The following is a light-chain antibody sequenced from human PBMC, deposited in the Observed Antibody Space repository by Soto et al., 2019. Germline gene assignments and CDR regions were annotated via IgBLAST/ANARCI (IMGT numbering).Light chain of an antibody. CDR1: QSISNS. V-gene: IGKV1-5*01. CDR3: LQDYNYPWT. J-gene: IGKJ1*01. CDR2: EAS. Sequence: DIQMTQSPPTVSASVGDRVTITCRARQSISNSLAWYQQKPGKAPNLLIYEASGLQSGVPSRFSGSGSGTDFTLTISSLQPEDFASYYCLQDYNYPWTVGQGTKVDIK.